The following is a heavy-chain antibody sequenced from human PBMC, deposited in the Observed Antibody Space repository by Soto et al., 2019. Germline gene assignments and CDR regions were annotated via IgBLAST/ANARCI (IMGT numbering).Heavy chain of an antibody. Sequence: PGGSLRLSCAASGFIFSSFAMSWVRQAPGKGLEWVSTISGSDVSTYYADAVQGRFTISRDNSKNTLSLQMNSLRAEDTAVYYCAKDRFCSGGSCYTDYWGQGTLVTVSS. V-gene: IGHV3-23*01. CDR3: AKDRFCSGGSCYTDY. CDR1: GFIFSSFA. CDR2: ISGSDVST. J-gene: IGHJ4*02. D-gene: IGHD2-15*01.